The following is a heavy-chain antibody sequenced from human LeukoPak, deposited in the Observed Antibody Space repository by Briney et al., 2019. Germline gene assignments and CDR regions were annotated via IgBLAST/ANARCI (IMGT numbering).Heavy chain of an antibody. V-gene: IGHV4-30-4*01. D-gene: IGHD7-27*01. CDR1: GGSISSGYYC. CDR2: IYYSGST. Sequence: SETLSLTCTVSGGSISSGYYCWSWIRQPPGKGLEWIGYIYYSGSTYYNPSLKSRVTISVDTSKNQFSLRLSSVTAADTAVYYCARAPLGNNFDYWGQGALVTVSP. CDR3: ARAPLGNNFDY. J-gene: IGHJ4*02.